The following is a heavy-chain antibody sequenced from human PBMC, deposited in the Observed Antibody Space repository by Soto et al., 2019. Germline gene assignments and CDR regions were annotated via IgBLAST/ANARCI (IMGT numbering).Heavy chain of an antibody. CDR1: GGSISSYY. CDR3: ARATYDYIWGSYPSPDAFDT. D-gene: IGHD3-16*02. J-gene: IGHJ3*02. V-gene: IGHV4-59*01. Sequence: SETLSLTCTVSGGSISSYYWSWIRQPPGKGLEWIGYIYYSGSTNYNPSLKSRVTISVDTSKNQFSLKLSSVTAADTAVYYCARATYDYIWGSYPSPDAFDTWGQGTMVTVSS. CDR2: IYYSGST.